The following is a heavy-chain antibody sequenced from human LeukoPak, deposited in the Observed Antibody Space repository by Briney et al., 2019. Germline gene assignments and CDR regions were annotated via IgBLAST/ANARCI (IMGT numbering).Heavy chain of an antibody. CDR2: TYYSGST. J-gene: IGHJ4*02. D-gene: IGHD3-9*01. CDR1: GGSISSSSYY. V-gene: IGHV4-39*01. CDR3: ARHHGYYDILTGYYRKLYFDY. Sequence: PSETLSLTCTVSGGSISSSSYYWGWIRQPPGKGLEWIGSTYYSGSTYYNPSLKSRVTISVDTSKNQFSLKLSSVTAADTAVYYCARHHGYYDILTGYYRKLYFDYWGQGTLVTVSS.